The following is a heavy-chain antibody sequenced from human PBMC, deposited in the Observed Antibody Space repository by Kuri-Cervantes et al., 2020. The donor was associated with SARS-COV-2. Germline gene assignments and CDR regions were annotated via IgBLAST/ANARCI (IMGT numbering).Heavy chain of an antibody. CDR1: GGSVSSGSYY. D-gene: IGHD4-17*01. J-gene: IGHJ4*02. CDR2: IYYSGST. Sequence: SETLSLTCTVSGGSVSSGSYYWSWNRQPPGKGRDWIGSIYYSGSTYYNPSLKSRITISVDTYKNQFSLKLSSVTAADTAVFYCARLTTVTTFDYWGQGTLVTVSS. CDR3: ARLTTVTTFDY. V-gene: IGHV4-39*01.